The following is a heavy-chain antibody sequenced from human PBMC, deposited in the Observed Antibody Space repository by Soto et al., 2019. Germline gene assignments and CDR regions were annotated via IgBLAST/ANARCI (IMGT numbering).Heavy chain of an antibody. D-gene: IGHD5-18*01. CDR2: ISAYNGNT. J-gene: IGHJ4*02. CDR3: ARKTLDTAMVAADFDY. CDR1: GYTFTSYG. V-gene: IGHV1-18*01. Sequence: ASVKVSCKASGYTFTSYGISWVRQAPGQGLEWMGWISAYNGNTNYAQKLQGRVTMTTDTSTSTAYMELRSLRSDDTAVYYCARKTLDTAMVAADFDYWGQGTLVTVSS.